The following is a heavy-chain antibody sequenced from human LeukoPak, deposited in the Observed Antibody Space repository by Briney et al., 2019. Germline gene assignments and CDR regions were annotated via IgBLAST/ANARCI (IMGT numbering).Heavy chain of an antibody. Sequence: ASVKVSCKASGGTFSSYAISWVRQAPGQGLEWMGRINPNSGGTNYAQKFQGRVTMTRDTSIGTAYMELSRLRSDDTAVYYCARGYSSSRGSFDYWGQGTLVTVSS. D-gene: IGHD6-6*01. CDR1: GGTFSSYA. CDR2: INPNSGGT. V-gene: IGHV1-2*06. CDR3: ARGYSSSRGSFDY. J-gene: IGHJ4*02.